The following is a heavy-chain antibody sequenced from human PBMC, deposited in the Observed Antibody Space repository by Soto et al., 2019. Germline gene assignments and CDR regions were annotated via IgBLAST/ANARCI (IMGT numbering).Heavy chain of an antibody. CDR1: GYTFTGYY. D-gene: IGHD3-10*01. CDR3: ATGVLLYYYYGMDV. Sequence: GASVKVSCKASGYTFTGYYMHWVRQAPGQGLEWMGWINPNSGGTNYAQKFQGRVTMTRDTSISTAYMELSRLRSDDTAVYYCATGVLLYYYYGMDVWGQGTTVTVSS. J-gene: IGHJ6*02. V-gene: IGHV1-2*02. CDR2: INPNSGGT.